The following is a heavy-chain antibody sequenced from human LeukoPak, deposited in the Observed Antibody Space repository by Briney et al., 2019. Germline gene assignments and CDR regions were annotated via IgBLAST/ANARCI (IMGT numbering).Heavy chain of an antibody. CDR2: TSAYNGNT. D-gene: IGHD1-26*01. CDR3: ARDAGWELLSFNWFDP. CDR1: GYTFTSYG. J-gene: IGHJ5*02. Sequence: ASVKVSCKASGYTFTSYGISWVRQAPGQGLEWMGWTSAYNGNTNYAQKLQGRVTMTTDTSTSTAYMELRSLRSDDTAVYYCARDAGWELLSFNWFDPWGQGTLVTVSS. V-gene: IGHV1-18*01.